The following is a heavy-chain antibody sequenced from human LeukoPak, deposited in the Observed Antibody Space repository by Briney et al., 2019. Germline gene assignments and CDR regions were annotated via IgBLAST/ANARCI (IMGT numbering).Heavy chain of an antibody. V-gene: IGHV3-7*01. J-gene: IGHJ4*02. CDR2: IKQDGSEK. D-gene: IGHD6-19*01. Sequence: GGSLRLSCAASGFIFTSYWMTWVRRAPGKGLEWVANIKQDGSEKNYVESVKGRFTISRDNAKNSVSLQMNSLRAEDTAVYYCARGRNSGWYYSIDYWGQGTLVTVSS. CDR1: GFIFTSYW. CDR3: ARGRNSGWYYSIDY.